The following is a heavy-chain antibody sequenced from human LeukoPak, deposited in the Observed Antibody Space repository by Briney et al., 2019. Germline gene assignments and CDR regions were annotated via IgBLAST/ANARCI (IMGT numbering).Heavy chain of an antibody. CDR2: IYYSEST. J-gene: IGHJ6*03. D-gene: IGHD3-3*01. V-gene: IGHV4-39*01. CDR3: ARHLSGPRPLRSPYYYYYYMDV. Sequence: SETLSLTCTVSGGSISSSSYYWGWIRQPPGKGLEWIGSIYYSESTYYNPSLKSRVTISVDTSKNQFSLKLSSVTAADTAVYYCARHLSGPRPLRSPYYYYYYMDVWGKGTTVTVSS. CDR1: GGSISSSSYY.